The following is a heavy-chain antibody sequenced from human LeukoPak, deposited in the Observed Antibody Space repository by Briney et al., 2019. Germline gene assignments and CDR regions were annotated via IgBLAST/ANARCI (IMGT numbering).Heavy chain of an antibody. CDR2: IKQDGSEK. V-gene: IGHV3-7*01. Sequence: PGGSLRLSCAASGFTFSSYWMSWVRQAPGKGLEWVANIKQDGSEKYYVDSVKGRFTISRDNAKNSLYLQMNSLRAEDTAVYYCARESHYGDYGRYYYYYMDVWGKGTTVTVSS. J-gene: IGHJ6*03. CDR3: ARESHYGDYGRYYYYYMDV. D-gene: IGHD4-17*01. CDR1: GFTFSSYW.